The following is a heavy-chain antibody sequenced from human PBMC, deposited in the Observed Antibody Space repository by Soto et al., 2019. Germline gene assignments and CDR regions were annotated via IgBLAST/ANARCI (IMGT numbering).Heavy chain of an antibody. CDR2: ISAYNGNT. D-gene: IGHD2-15*01. CDR1: GYTFTSYG. J-gene: IGHJ4*02. CDR3: ARDIEVVVVAADSHHFDY. Sequence: ASVKVSCKASGYTFTSYGISWVRQAPGQGLEWMGWISAYNGNTNYAQKLQGGVTMTTDTSTSTAYMELRSLRSDDTAVYYCARDIEVVVVAADSHHFDYWGQGTLVTVSS. V-gene: IGHV1-18*01.